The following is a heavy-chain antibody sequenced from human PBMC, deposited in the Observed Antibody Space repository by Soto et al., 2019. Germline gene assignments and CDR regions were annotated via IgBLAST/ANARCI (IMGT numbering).Heavy chain of an antibody. CDR1: GGSMSSGDYY. J-gene: IGHJ4*02. CDR2: IYYSGST. Sequence: SETLSLTCTVSGGSMSSGDYYWSWIRQPPGKGLEWIGYIYYSGSTYYNPSLKSRVTISVDTSKNQFSLKLSSVTAADTAVYYCARDSQGVIDYWGQGTLVTVSS. CDR3: ARDSQGVIDY. D-gene: IGHD3-10*01. V-gene: IGHV4-30-4*01.